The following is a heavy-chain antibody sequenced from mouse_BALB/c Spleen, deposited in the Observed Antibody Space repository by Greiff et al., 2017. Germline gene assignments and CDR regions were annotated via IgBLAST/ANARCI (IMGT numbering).Heavy chain of an antibody. J-gene: IGHJ3*01. V-gene: IGHV5-17*02. D-gene: IGHD2-3*01. CDR2: ISSGSSTI. Sequence: EVMLVESGGGLVQPGGSRKLSCAASGFTFSSFGMHWVRQAPEKGLEWVAYISSGSSTIYYADTVKGRFTISRDNPKNTLFLQMTSLRSEDTAMYYCARAIYDGYYATYWGQGTLVTVSA. CDR3: ARAIYDGYYATY. CDR1: GFTFSSFG.